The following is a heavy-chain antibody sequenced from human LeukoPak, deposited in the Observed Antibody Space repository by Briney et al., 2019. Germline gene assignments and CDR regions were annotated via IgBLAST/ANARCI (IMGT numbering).Heavy chain of an antibody. J-gene: IGHJ6*02. D-gene: IGHD3-10*02. CDR2: IGSDNKP. CDR3: ASDLDSYVAFDV. V-gene: IGHV3-23*05. CDR1: GFPYCPHA. Sequence: PGGSLRLPCDAWGFPYCPHAITSLRQAPGKGLEWVSSIGSDNKPHYSESVKGRFAISRDNSKSMLFLQLNSLRAEDTALSYCASDLDSYVAFDVWGQGTTVTVSS.